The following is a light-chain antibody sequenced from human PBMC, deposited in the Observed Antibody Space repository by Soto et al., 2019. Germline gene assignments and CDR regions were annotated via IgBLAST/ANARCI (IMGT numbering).Light chain of an antibody. CDR3: TSYTGSSTPYV. CDR1: SSDVGGYNY. J-gene: IGLJ1*01. Sequence: QSVLTQPASVSGSPGQSITISCTGTSSDVGGYNYVSWYQQHPGKAPKLMIYEVSNRPSGVSNRFFGSKSGNTASLTISGLQAEDEADYYCTSYTGSSTPYVFGTGTKVTV. CDR2: EVS. V-gene: IGLV2-14*01.